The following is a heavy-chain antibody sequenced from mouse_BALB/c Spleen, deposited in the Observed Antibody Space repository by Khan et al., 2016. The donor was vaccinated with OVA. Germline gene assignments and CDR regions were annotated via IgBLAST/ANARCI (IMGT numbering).Heavy chain of an antibody. CDR1: GYTFTSYW. CDR3: ARSNYYCRSLYAMDY. CDR2: IAPGSGSA. J-gene: IGHJ4*01. V-gene: IGHV1S41*01. Sequence: DLVKPGASVKLSCKASGYTFTSYWINWIKQRPGQGLEWIGHIAPGSGSAYYNEMFKGKATLTVDTSSSTAYIQLSSLSSEDSAVYFCARSNYYCRSLYAMDYWGQGTSVTVSS. D-gene: IGHD1-1*01.